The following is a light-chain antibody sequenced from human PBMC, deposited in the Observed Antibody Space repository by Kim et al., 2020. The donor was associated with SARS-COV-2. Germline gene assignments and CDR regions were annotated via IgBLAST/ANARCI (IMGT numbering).Light chain of an antibody. CDR1: KLGDKY. Sequence: GSPGQAASITCSGDKLGDKYACWYQQKPGQSPVLVIYQDSKRPSGIPERFSGSNSGNTATLTISGTQAMDEADYYCQAWDSSTAVFGGGTQLTVL. V-gene: IGLV3-1*01. CDR3: QAWDSSTAV. J-gene: IGLJ2*01. CDR2: QDS.